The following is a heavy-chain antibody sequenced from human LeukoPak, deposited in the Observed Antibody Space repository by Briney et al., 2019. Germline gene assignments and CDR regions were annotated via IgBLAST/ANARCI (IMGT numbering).Heavy chain of an antibody. J-gene: IGHJ4*02. CDR3: ARGESGCHYYDI. V-gene: IGHV5-51*01. CDR2: FYPGYSDT. Sequence: PGGSLKISCKGSGYSFTSYWIGWVPQMPEKGLESMGIFYPGYSDTRCRPSFQRHVTISADKSISTAYLQWSSLKASDTAMYYCARGESGCHYYDIWGQGTLVTVSS. CDR1: GYSFTSYW. D-gene: IGHD3-22*01.